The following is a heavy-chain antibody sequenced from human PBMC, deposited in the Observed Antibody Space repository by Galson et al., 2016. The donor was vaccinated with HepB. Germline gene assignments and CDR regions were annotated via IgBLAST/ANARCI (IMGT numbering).Heavy chain of an antibody. CDR1: GFTFSSVA. CDR2: ITAGGTA. V-gene: IGHV3-23*01. Sequence: SLRLSCAASGFTFSSVAMTWVRQAPGKGPEWASAITAGGTAFYADSVKGRFAISRDNSRNTLYLQMNSLRAEDTAVYYCANGEGYWGQRTLVTVSS. J-gene: IGHJ4*02. CDR3: ANGEGY.